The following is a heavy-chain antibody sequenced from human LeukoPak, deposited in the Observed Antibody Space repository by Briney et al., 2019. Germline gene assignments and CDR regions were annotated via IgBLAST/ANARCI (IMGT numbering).Heavy chain of an antibody. Sequence: GGSLRLSCAASGSAFSSFAMTWVRQAPGKGLEWVSTISGSDGRTYYADSVRGRFTISRDNSKKTLFLQMNSLRAEDTAVYYCAKESSGRFDYWGQGTLVTVSS. D-gene: IGHD3-10*01. CDR3: AKESSGRFDY. J-gene: IGHJ4*02. V-gene: IGHV3-23*01. CDR1: GSAFSSFA. CDR2: ISGSDGRT.